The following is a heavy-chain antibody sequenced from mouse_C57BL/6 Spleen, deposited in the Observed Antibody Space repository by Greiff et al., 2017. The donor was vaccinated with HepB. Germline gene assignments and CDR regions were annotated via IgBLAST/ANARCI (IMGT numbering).Heavy chain of an antibody. CDR3: ARRAYYDYDWFAY. CDR1: GFTFSDYG. Sequence: EVQGVESGGGLVKPGGSLKLSCAASGFTFSDYGMHWVRQAPEKGLEWVAYISSGSSTIYYADTVKGRFTISRDNAKNTLFLKMTSLRSEDTAMYYCARRAYYDYDWFAYWGQGTLVTVSA. CDR2: ISSGSSTI. D-gene: IGHD2-4*01. J-gene: IGHJ3*01. V-gene: IGHV5-17*01.